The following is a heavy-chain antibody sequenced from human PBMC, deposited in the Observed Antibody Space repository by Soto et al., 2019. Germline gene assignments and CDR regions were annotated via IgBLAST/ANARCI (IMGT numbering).Heavy chain of an antibody. CDR2: ISWNGAFA. CDR1: GFNFDDHA. V-gene: IGHV3-9*01. J-gene: IGHJ4*02. Sequence: EVQLVESGGDLVQPGRSLRLSCAASGFNFDDHAMNWVRQVPGKGLEWVSGISWNGAFAVYANSVKGRFTISRDNAKNSLTLLMNGLRPEDTALYYCTRDIFRTITTIDYWGQGTLVTVSS. D-gene: IGHD1-1*01. CDR3: TRDIFRTITTIDY.